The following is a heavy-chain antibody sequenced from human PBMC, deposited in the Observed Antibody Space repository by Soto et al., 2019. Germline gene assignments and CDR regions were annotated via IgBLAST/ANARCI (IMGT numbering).Heavy chain of an antibody. D-gene: IGHD3-16*01. CDR3: AREISYVSGGHLYYGMDV. V-gene: IGHV3-23*01. Sequence: GGSLRLSCAASDSTIRRYAMSWVRQAPGKGLEWVSGITGNSARIYYADSVKGRFSISRDNSKNTLFLQMFFLRAEDTAVYYCAREISYVSGGHLYYGMDVLGQGTAVTVSS. CDR2: ITGNSARI. J-gene: IGHJ6*02. CDR1: DSTIRRYA.